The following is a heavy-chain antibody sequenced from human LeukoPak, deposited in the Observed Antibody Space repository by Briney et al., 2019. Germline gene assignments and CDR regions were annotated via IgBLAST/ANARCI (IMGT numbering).Heavy chain of an antibody. J-gene: IGHJ4*02. CDR2: INSDGGTT. CDR1: GFTFGTYC. V-gene: IGHV3-74*01. Sequence: GGSLRLSCGASGFTFGTYCMHWVRQAPGKGLVWVSGINSDGGTTTYADSVKGRFTISRDNAKNSLYLQMNSLRAEDTAVYYCARGATVTTDYFDYWGQGTLVTVSS. CDR3: ARGATVTTDYFDY. D-gene: IGHD4-17*01.